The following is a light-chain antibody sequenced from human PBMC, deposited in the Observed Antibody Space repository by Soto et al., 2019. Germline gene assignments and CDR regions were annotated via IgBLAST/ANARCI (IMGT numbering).Light chain of an antibody. CDR3: QQYGSSPRT. CDR2: GAS. CDR1: QSVSNNY. Sequence: EIVLTQSPGTLSLSPGERAILSCRASQSVSNNYLAWYRQKPGQAPSLLIYGASSGATGIPDRFSGSGSGTDFTLTISRLEPEDFAVYYCQQYGSSPRTFGQGTKVDIK. V-gene: IGKV3-20*01. J-gene: IGKJ1*01.